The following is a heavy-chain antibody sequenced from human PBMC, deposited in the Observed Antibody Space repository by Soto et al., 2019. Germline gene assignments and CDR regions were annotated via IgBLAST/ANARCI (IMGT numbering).Heavy chain of an antibody. V-gene: IGHV4-4*02. D-gene: IGHD2-15*01. Sequence: QVQLQESGPGLVKPSGTLSLTCAVSSGSISSSNWWSWVRQPPGKGLEWIGEIYHSGSTNYNPSHKSRVTITVDKSKNQYSSKKSSETAADTAVDYCARARVVVVAATESDYYYYYMDVWGKGTTVTVSS. CDR3: ARARVVVVAATESDYYYYYMDV. CDR2: IYHSGST. J-gene: IGHJ6*03. CDR1: SGSISSSNW.